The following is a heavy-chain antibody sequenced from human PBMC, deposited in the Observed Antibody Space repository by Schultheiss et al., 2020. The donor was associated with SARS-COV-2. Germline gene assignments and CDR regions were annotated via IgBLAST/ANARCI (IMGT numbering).Heavy chain of an antibody. Sequence: SETLSLTCTVSGGSISSGGYYWSWIRQHPGKGLEWIGYIYYSGSTYYNPSLKSRVTISVDTSKNQFSLKLSSVTAADTAVYYCARDSNRYYYGSGTYGMDVWGQGTTVTVSS. CDR2: IYYSGST. V-gene: IGHV4-31*03. CDR1: GGSISSGGYY. CDR3: ARDSNRYYYGSGTYGMDV. J-gene: IGHJ6*02. D-gene: IGHD3-10*01.